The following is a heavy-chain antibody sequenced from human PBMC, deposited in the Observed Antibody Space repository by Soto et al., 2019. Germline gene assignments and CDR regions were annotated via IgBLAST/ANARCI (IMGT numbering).Heavy chain of an antibody. D-gene: IGHD4-4*01. CDR3: ARPLGRDDYNWGSFDL. V-gene: IGHV3-30-3*01. Sequence: QVQLVESGGGVVQPGRSLRLSCAASGFTVSSYAMHGVRQAQGKGLEWVAGIADAASNKYYADSVKGRCTISRDNYKNTLYLQMNSLRAEDTAVYYCARPLGRDDYNWGSFDLWGRGTLVTVSS. CDR2: IADAASNK. J-gene: IGHJ2*01. CDR1: GFTVSSYA.